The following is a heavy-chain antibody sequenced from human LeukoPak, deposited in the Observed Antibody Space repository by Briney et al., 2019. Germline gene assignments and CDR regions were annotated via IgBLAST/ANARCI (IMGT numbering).Heavy chain of an antibody. CDR1: GFTFSSYG. D-gene: IGHD2-15*01. CDR2: ISSSSSYI. CDR3: ARDGCSGGSCSNYYYYGMDV. J-gene: IGHJ6*02. V-gene: IGHV3-21*01. Sequence: PGGSLRLSCAASGFTFSSYGMNWVRQAPGKGLEWVSSISSSSSYIYYADSVKGRFTISRDNAKNSLYLQMNSLRAEDTAVYYCARDGCSGGSCSNYYYYGMDVWGQGTTVTVSS.